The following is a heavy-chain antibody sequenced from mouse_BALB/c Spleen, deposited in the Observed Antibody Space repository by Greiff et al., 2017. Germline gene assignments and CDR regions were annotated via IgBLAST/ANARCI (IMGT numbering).Heavy chain of an antibody. CDR3: ARDEGTGTSWFAY. Sequence: EVHLVESGGGLVQPGGSLRLSCATSGFTFTDYYMSWVRQPPGKALEWLGFIRNKANGYTTEYSASVKGRFTISRDNSQSILYLQMNTLRAEDSATYYCARDEGTGTSWFAYWGQGTLVTVSA. D-gene: IGHD4-1*01. V-gene: IGHV7-3*02. CDR1: GFTFTDYY. CDR2: IRNKANGYTT. J-gene: IGHJ3*01.